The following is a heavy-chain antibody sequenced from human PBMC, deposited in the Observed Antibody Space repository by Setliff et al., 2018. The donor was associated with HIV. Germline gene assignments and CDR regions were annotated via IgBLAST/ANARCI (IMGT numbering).Heavy chain of an antibody. CDR2: FDPEDGDT. Sequence: ASVKVSCKVSGYTLTELSMHWVRQASGKGFEWMGRFDPEDGDTLYAHKFQGRVTMTEDTSTDTAYLELSGLKSDDTAVYYCATAKEVWLAEGGFDYWGQGTLVTVPQ. V-gene: IGHV1-24*01. D-gene: IGHD6-19*01. CDR1: GYTLTELS. CDR3: ATAKEVWLAEGGFDY. J-gene: IGHJ4*02.